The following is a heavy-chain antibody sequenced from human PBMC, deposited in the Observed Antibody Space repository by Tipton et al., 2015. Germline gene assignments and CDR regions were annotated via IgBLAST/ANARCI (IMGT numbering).Heavy chain of an antibody. CDR2: IYYSGST. Sequence: LRLSCTVSGGSVTIGAFYWSWIRRPPGKGLEWIGYIYYSGSTYYNPSLKSRVTISVDTSKNQFSLKLSSVTAADTAVYYCARKKRWDYYGSGSYLGPYYYYYGMDVWGQGTTVTVSS. CDR3: ARKKRWDYYGSGSYLGPYYYYYGMDV. CDR1: GGSVTIGAFY. J-gene: IGHJ6*02. D-gene: IGHD3-10*01. V-gene: IGHV4-61*08.